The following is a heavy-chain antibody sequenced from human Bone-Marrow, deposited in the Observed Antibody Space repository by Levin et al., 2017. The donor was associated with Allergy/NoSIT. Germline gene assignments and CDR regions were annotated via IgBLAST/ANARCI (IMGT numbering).Heavy chain of an antibody. Sequence: GESLKISCAASGIVFRNTWMNWVRQAPGKGLEWVGRIKTKSDGLTTDYAAPVKGRFTFSRDDSKITLYLQMNSLKTEDTAVYYCTALYCSGGGCYFDYWGQGTLVTVSS. D-gene: IGHD2-15*01. CDR2: IKTKSDGLTT. CDR1: GIVFRNTW. V-gene: IGHV3-15*01. J-gene: IGHJ4*02. CDR3: TALYCSGGGCYFDY.